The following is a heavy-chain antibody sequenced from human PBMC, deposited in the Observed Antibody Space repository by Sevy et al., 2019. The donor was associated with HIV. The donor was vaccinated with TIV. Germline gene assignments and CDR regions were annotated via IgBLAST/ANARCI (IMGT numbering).Heavy chain of an antibody. D-gene: IGHD6-19*01. Sequence: GGSLRLSCVASGFTFSRYSMNWVRQAPGKGLEWVSNIGSTGPTIYYADSVKGRFTISRDNAKNSLYLQMNSLREEDXXXXXXXXXXXGWFEFDSWGQGTLVTVSS. CDR2: IGSTGPTI. CDR1: GFTFSRYS. CDR3: XXXXXGWFEFDS. J-gene: IGHJ4*02. V-gene: IGHV3-48*02.